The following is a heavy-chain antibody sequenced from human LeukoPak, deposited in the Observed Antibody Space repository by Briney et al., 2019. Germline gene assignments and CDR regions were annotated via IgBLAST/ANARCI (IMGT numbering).Heavy chain of an antibody. Sequence: GASVKVSCKASGYTFTSYDINWVRQATGQGLEWMGWMTPNSGYTGYAQKFQGRVTITRNTSITTAYMELSSLRFEDTAVYYCARGRDGYNFGYFGLWGRGTLVTVSS. D-gene: IGHD5-24*01. V-gene: IGHV1-8*03. J-gene: IGHJ2*01. CDR3: ARGRDGYNFGYFGL. CDR2: MTPNSGYT. CDR1: GYTFTSYD.